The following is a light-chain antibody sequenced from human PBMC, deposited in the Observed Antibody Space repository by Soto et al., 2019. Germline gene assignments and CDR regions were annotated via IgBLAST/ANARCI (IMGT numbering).Light chain of an antibody. V-gene: IGKV3-11*01. Sequence: EIVLTQSPATLSLSPGERATLPCRASQSISSYLAWYQQKPGQAPRLLIYDGSNRATGIPARFSGSGSETDFTLTISSLEPEDFASYYCQQRRSWPLTFGGGTKVEIK. CDR1: QSISSY. J-gene: IGKJ4*01. CDR3: QQRRSWPLT. CDR2: DGS.